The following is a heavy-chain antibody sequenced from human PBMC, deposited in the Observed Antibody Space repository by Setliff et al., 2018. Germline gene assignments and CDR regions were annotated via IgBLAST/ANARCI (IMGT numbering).Heavy chain of an antibody. D-gene: IGHD3-22*01. CDR1: GGFSTHA. CDR3: ARDRIMYYESSGSDY. J-gene: IGHJ4*02. V-gene: IGHV1-3*01. Sequence: ASVKVSCKASGGFSTHAISWVRQVPGQGLEWMGWINAGNGNTKYSQKFQGRVTITRDTSASTAYMELRSLKSDDTAVYYCARDRIMYYESSGSDYWGQGTLVTVSS. CDR2: INAGNGNT.